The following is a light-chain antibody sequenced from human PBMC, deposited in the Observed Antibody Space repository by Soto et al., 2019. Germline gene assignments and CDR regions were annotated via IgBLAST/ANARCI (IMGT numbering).Light chain of an antibody. Sequence: EIVMTQSPATLSVSPGERATLSCRASQSVSSNLAWYQQQPGQAPTLLIYGASTRATGIPAMFSGSGSGTEFTLTISSLQSEDFAVYYCQQYNNWLPWTFGQGTKVEIK. CDR1: QSVSSN. J-gene: IGKJ1*01. CDR3: QQYNNWLPWT. V-gene: IGKV3-15*01. CDR2: GAS.